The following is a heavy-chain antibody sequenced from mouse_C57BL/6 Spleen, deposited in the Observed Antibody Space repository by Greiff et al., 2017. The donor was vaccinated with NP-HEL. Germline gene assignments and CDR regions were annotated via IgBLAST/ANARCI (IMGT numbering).Heavy chain of an antibody. Sequence: EVQLQQSGPELVKPGASVKISCKASGYTFTDYYMNWVKQSHGKSLEWIGDINPNNGGTSYNQKFKGKATLTVDKSSSTAYMELRSLTSEDSAVYYCARGTVVEGFAYWGQGTLVTVSA. CDR1: GYTFTDYY. J-gene: IGHJ3*01. D-gene: IGHD1-1*01. V-gene: IGHV1-26*01. CDR3: ARGTVVEGFAY. CDR2: INPNNGGT.